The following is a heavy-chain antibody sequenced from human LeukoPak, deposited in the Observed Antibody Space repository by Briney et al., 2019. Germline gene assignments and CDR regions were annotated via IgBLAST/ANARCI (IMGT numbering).Heavy chain of an antibody. V-gene: IGHV3-9*01. CDR3: AKDGGSYNLYAFNI. Sequence: GGSLGLFCGASWFNFCDYAMHWVRQAPGKGLEWGSGISWNSGSIGYADSVKGRFTISRDNAKNSLYLQMNSLRAEDTALYYCAKDGGSYNLYAFNIWGQGTMVTVSS. J-gene: IGHJ3*02. D-gene: IGHD1-26*01. CDR2: ISWNSGSI. CDR1: WFNFCDYA.